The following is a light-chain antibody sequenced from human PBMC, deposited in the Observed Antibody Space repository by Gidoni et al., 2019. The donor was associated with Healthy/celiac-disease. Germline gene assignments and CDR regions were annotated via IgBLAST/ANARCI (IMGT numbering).Light chain of an antibody. Sequence: ELVLPQSPGTLSVSPGERATLPCRASQSVSSSYLAWYQQKPGQAPRLLIYGASSRATGIPDRFSGSGSGTDFTLTISRLEPEDFAVYYCQQYGSSPMYTFGQGTKLEIK. CDR3: QQYGSSPMYT. CDR1: QSVSSSY. CDR2: GAS. V-gene: IGKV3-20*01. J-gene: IGKJ2*01.